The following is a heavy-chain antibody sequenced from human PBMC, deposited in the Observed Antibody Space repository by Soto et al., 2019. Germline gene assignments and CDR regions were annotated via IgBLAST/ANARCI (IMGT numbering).Heavy chain of an antibody. V-gene: IGHV4-4*07. CDR2: IYTSGST. Sequence: PSETLSLTCTVSGGSISSYYWSWIRQPAGKGLEWIGRIYTSGSTNYNPSLKSRVTMSVDTSKNQFSLKLSFVTAADTAVYYCARGGGYYDSSGSFDYWGQGTMVTVSS. J-gene: IGHJ4*02. D-gene: IGHD3-22*01. CDR1: GGSISSYY. CDR3: ARGGGYYDSSGSFDY.